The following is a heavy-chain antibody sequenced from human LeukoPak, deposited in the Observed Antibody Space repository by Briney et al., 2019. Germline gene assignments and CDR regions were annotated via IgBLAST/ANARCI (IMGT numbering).Heavy chain of an antibody. D-gene: IGHD2-2*01. CDR1: GFTFDDYS. CDR2: ISWNSGSI. CDR3: AKGICSSTICSLNY. Sequence: PGGSLRLSCAASGFTFDDYSMHWVRQAPGKGLEWVSGISWNSGSIGYADSVKGRFTISRDNAKNSLYLQMNSLRAEDTALYYCAKGICSSTICSLNYWGQGTLVTVSS. V-gene: IGHV3-9*01. J-gene: IGHJ4*02.